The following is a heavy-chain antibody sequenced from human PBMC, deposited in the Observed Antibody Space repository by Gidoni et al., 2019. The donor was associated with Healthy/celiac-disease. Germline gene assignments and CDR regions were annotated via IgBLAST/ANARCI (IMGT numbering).Heavy chain of an antibody. CDR3: ARDRSGPLDYYYGMDV. Sequence: EVQLVESGGGLVQPGGSLRLSCAASGFTVSSNYMSWVRQAPGKGLEWVSVIYSGGSTYYADSVKGRFTISRDNSKNTLYLQMNSLRAEDTAVYYCARDRSGPLDYYYGMDVWGQGTTVTVSS. CDR1: GFTVSSNY. J-gene: IGHJ6*02. V-gene: IGHV3-66*01. CDR2: IYSGGST.